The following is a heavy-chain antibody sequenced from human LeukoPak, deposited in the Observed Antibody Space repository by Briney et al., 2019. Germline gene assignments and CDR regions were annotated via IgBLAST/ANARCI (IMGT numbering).Heavy chain of an antibody. J-gene: IGHJ6*03. V-gene: IGHV1-2*02. CDR1: GYTFTGYY. Sequence: KCGESLKISCKGSGYTFTGYYMHWVRQAPGQGLEWMGWINPNSGGTDYAQKFQGRVTMTRDTPISTAYMELSRLRSDDTAVYYCAREGDYGDYPYYYYMDVWGKGTTVTASS. CDR2: INPNSGGT. CDR3: AREGDYGDYPYYYYMDV. D-gene: IGHD4-17*01.